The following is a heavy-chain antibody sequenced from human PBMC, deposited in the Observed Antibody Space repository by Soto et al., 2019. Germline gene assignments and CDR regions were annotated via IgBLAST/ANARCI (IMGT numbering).Heavy chain of an antibody. CDR1: GYTFTGYY. CDR2: IDPDSGDT. V-gene: IGHV1-2*02. J-gene: IGHJ4*02. CDR3: ARGPLE. Sequence: ASVKVSCKASGYTFTGYYLHWVRQAPGQGPEWVGKIDPDSGDTDQSQKFQGRVTLTRDTAIDAAYMELTRLTLDDTAIYYCARGPLEWGQGTLVTVSS.